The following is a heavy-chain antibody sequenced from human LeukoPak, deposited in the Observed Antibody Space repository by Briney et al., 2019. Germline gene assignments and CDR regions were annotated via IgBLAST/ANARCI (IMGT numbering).Heavy chain of an antibody. D-gene: IGHD2-2*01. J-gene: IGHJ6*02. V-gene: IGHV1-3*01. Sequence: ASVKVSCKASGYTFTSYAMHWVRQAPGQRLEWMGWINAGNGNTKYAQKLQGRVTMTTDTSTSTAYMELRSLRSDDTAVYYCARETHIVVVPAAPYYYYYGMDVWGQGTTVTVSS. CDR2: INAGNGNT. CDR1: GYTFTSYA. CDR3: ARETHIVVVPAAPYYYYYGMDV.